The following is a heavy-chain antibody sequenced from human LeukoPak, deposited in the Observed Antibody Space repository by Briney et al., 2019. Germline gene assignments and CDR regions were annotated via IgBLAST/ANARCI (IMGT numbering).Heavy chain of an antibody. Sequence: PGGSLRLSCAASGFTFDDYAMHWVRQAPGKGLEWVSLISGYVGRTYYADSVKGRCTISRDNSKSSLYLQMNSLTIEDTALYYCAKAVDYEFYSGYSEIDQWGQGILVTVSS. V-gene: IGHV3-43*02. CDR2: ISGYVGRT. J-gene: IGHJ5*02. CDR3: AKAVDYEFYSGYSEIDQ. CDR1: GFTFDDYA. D-gene: IGHD3-3*01.